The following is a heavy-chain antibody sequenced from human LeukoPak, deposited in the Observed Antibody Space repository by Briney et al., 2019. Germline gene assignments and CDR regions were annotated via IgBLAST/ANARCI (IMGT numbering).Heavy chain of an antibody. CDR2: VYYTGTT. CDR1: GGSIKSSSFY. Sequence: PSETLSLTCTVSGGSIKSSSFYWAWIRQPPGKGLEWVGSVYYTGTTYYSPSFESRLTIAVNTSNNQFSLELSTMTAADTGVYYCARRITIFGMIMGGWFDPWGQGTLVTVSS. V-gene: IGHV4-39*01. CDR3: ARRITIFGMIMGGWFDP. D-gene: IGHD3-3*01. J-gene: IGHJ5*02.